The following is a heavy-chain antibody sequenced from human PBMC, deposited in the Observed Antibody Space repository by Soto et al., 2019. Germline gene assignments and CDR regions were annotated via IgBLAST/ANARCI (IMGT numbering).Heavy chain of an antibody. J-gene: IGHJ5*02. CDR2: IYSGGTT. CDR3: ARAWWSSSRWFDP. D-gene: IGHD6-6*01. V-gene: IGHV3-53*02. CDR1: GFTVSSNY. Sequence: EVQLVETGGGLIQPGGSLRLSCEVTGFTVSSNYMSWVRPAPGKGLEWVSVIYSGGTTYSADSVKGRFTISRDDSKSTLYLQMNSLRAEDTAVYYCARAWWSSSRWFDPWGQGTLVTVSS.